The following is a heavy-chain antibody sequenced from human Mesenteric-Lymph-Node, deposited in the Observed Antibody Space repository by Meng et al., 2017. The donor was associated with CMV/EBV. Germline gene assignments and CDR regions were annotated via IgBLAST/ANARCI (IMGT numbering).Heavy chain of an antibody. CDR2: IWYDGSNK. Sequence: FIFSSYGMHWVRQAPGKGLEWVAVIWYDGSNKYYADSVKGRFTISRDNSKNTLYLQMNSLRAEDTAVYYCARGDPPDIVVVPGLDYWGQGTLVTVSS. J-gene: IGHJ4*02. D-gene: IGHD2-2*01. CDR1: FIFSSYG. V-gene: IGHV3-33*01. CDR3: ARGDPPDIVVVPGLDY.